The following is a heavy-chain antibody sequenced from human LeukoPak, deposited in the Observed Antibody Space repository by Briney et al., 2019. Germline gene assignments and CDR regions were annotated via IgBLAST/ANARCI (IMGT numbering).Heavy chain of an antibody. V-gene: IGHV4-34*01. CDR3: AGIVVVVAATRNKDAFDI. D-gene: IGHD2-15*01. J-gene: IGHJ3*02. CDR2: INHSGST. CDR1: GGSFSGYY. Sequence: SETLSLTCAVYGGSFSGYYWSWIRQPPGKGLEWIGEINHSGSTNYNPSLKSRVTISVDTSKNQFSLKLSSVTAADTAVYYRAGIVVVVAATRNKDAFDIWGQGTMVTVSS.